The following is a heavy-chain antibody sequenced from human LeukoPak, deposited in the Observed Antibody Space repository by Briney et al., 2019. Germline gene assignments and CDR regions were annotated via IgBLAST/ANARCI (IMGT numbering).Heavy chain of an antibody. V-gene: IGHV1-69*04. Sequence: WASVKVSCKASGGTFSSYAISWVRQAPGQGLEWMGRIIPILGIANYAQKFQGRVTITADKSTSTAYMELSSLRSEDTAVYYCARERIAAAGTQGYYGMDVWGQGTTVTVSS. CDR3: ARERIAAAGTQGYYGMDV. CDR2: IIPILGIA. CDR1: GGTFSSYA. J-gene: IGHJ6*02. D-gene: IGHD6-13*01.